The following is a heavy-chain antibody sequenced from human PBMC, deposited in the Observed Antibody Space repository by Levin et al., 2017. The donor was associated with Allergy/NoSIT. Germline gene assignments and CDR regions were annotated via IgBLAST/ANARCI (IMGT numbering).Heavy chain of an antibody. CDR1: GFTFSSYS. CDR2: ISSSSSYI. Sequence: GESLKISCAASGFTFSSYSMNWVRQAPGKGLEWVSSISSSSSYIYYADSVKGRFTISRDNAKNSLYLQMNSLRAEDTAVYYCARVGVSGSYFYYFDYWGQGTLVTVSS. J-gene: IGHJ4*02. CDR3: ARVGVSGSYFYYFDY. V-gene: IGHV3-21*01. D-gene: IGHD3-10*01.